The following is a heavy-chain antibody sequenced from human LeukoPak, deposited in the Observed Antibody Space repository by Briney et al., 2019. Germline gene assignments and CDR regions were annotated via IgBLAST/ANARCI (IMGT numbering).Heavy chain of an antibody. CDR3: ANNGGVAVAGSFDY. CDR1: GFTFGSFA. V-gene: IGHV3-23*01. Sequence: GGSLRLSCAASGFTFGSFALSWVRQTPGKGLEWVSAISGSGGSSYYADSVKGRFTISRDNSKNTVSLQMNSLRAEDTAVYYCANNGGVAVAGSFDYWGQGTLVTVSS. D-gene: IGHD6-19*01. J-gene: IGHJ4*02. CDR2: ISGSGGSS.